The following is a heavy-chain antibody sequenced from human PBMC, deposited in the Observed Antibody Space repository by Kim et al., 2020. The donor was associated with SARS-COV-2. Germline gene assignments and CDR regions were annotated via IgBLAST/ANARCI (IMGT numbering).Heavy chain of an antibody. J-gene: IGHJ6*03. Sequence: SETLSLTCAVSGASFGGSYWTWVRQSPGKGLEWIGEIDHTGSTNYNPSLQTRLTMSVDRSKTQFSLNLRSVTAADTGVYFCARGGELRYFDSPRRHMDVWGTGTTVIVSS. CDR3: ARGGELRYFDSPRRHMDV. V-gene: IGHV4-34*01. CDR1: GASFGGSY. D-gene: IGHD3-9*01. CDR2: IDHTGST.